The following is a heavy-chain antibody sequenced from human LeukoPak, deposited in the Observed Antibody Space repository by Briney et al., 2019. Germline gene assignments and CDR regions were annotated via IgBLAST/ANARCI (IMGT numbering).Heavy chain of an antibody. CDR2: IRYDGSNK. CDR3: AKGVVPAAKLPYY. CDR1: GFTFSSYG. D-gene: IGHD2-2*01. Sequence: GGSLRLSCAASGFTFSSYGMHWVRQAPGKGLEWVAFIRYDGSNKYYADSVKGRFTISRDNSKNTLYLQMNSLRAEDTAVYYCAKGVVPAAKLPYYWGQGTLVTVSS. V-gene: IGHV3-30*02. J-gene: IGHJ4*02.